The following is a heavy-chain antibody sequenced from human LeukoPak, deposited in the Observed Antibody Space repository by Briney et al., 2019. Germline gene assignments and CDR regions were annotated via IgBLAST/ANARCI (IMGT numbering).Heavy chain of an antibody. CDR1: GFTFSDYP. CDR3: ARRGDYHYDMDV. CDR2: ISSSSSTI. J-gene: IGHJ6*02. Sequence: GGSLRLSCEASGFTFSDYPMHWVRQAPGKGLEWVSDISSSSSTIYYADSVKGRFTISRDNAKNSLYLQMNSLRAEDTAVYYCARRGDYHYDMDVWGQGTTVTVSS. D-gene: IGHD3-10*01. V-gene: IGHV3-48*04.